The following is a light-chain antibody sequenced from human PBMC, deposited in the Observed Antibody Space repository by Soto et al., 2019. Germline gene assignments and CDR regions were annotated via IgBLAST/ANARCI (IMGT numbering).Light chain of an antibody. J-gene: IGKJ1*01. V-gene: IGKV3-11*01. CDR1: QYINTR. CDR2: QTS. Sequence: ELVLTQSPATLSSFPGDRVTLCCRARQYINTRLAWYQHRPGQAPRLLIYQTSIRAAGIPARFSASGTGTDFTLTISDVQPEDFAVYYCHQRQSWPRTFGQGTKVDIK. CDR3: HQRQSWPRT.